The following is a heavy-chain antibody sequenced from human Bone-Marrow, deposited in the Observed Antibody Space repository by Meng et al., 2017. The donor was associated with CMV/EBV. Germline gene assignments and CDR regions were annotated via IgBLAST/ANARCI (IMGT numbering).Heavy chain of an antibody. CDR3: AREDDFWSGLDY. CDR1: GFTFSDYY. J-gene: IGHJ4*02. V-gene: IGHV3-7*01. CDR2: IKQDGSEK. D-gene: IGHD3-3*01. Sequence: GESLKISCAASGFTFSDYYMSWIRQAPGKGLEWVANIKQDGSEKYYVDSVKGRFTISRDNAKNSLYLQMNSLRAEDTAVYYCAREDDFWSGLDYWGQGTLVTVSS.